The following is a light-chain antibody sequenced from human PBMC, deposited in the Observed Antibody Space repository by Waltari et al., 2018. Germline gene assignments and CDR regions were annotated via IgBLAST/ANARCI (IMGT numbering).Light chain of an antibody. Sequence: QSVLTQPPSASGTPGQRVTISCSGSASNIGGNLVNWYQQLPGKAPKLLIYRSDQRPSGVPDRFSGSKTDTSASLAISGLQSDDEADYFCASWDDSLNGHWVFGGGTKVTVL. V-gene: IGLV1-44*01. CDR2: RSD. CDR3: ASWDDSLNGHWV. CDR1: ASNIGGNL. J-gene: IGLJ3*02.